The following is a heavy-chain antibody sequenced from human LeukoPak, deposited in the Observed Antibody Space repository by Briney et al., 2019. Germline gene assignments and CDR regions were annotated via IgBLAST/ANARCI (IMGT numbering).Heavy chain of an antibody. CDR3: AKRDSGLSAEGPIDY. CDR2: TSSSGRTT. V-gene: IGHV3-23*01. Sequence: GGSLRLSCAASGFTFSSYAMSWVRQAPGKGLEWVAATSSSGRTTYYADSVKGRLTFSRDNSKSTLYLQMNSLRAEDTAVYYCAKRDSGLSAEGPIDYWGQGTLVTVSS. D-gene: IGHD3-10*01. J-gene: IGHJ4*02. CDR1: GFTFSSYA.